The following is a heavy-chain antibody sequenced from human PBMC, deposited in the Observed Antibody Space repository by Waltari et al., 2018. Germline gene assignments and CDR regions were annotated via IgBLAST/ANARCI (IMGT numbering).Heavy chain of an antibody. CDR1: GGSFSGYY. V-gene: IGHV4-34*01. CDR2: INHSGST. Sequence: QVQLQQWGAGLLTPSETLSLTCAVYGGSFSGYYWGWIRQPPGKGLEWIGEINHSGSTNYNPSLKSRVTISVDTSKNQFSLKLSSVTAADTAVYYCARGYSGSYDWFDPWGQGTLVTVSS. J-gene: IGHJ5*02. CDR3: ARGYSGSYDWFDP. D-gene: IGHD1-26*01.